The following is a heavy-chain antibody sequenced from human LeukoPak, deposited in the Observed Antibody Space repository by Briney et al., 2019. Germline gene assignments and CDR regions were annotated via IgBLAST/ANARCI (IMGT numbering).Heavy chain of an antibody. CDR1: GFTFSSYA. Sequence: QPGGSLRLSCAASGFTFSSYAMSWVRQGPGKGLEWVSTIYGSAYSTYHADSVKGRFIISRDNSKNTLYLQMDSLRAEDTAVYYCAKRGSPEWYFDLWGRGTLVTVSS. V-gene: IGHV3-23*01. CDR3: AKRGSPEWYFDL. D-gene: IGHD1-14*01. J-gene: IGHJ2*01. CDR2: IYGSAYST.